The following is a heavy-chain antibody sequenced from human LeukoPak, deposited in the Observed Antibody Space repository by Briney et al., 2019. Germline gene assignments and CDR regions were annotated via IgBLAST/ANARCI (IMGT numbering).Heavy chain of an antibody. CDR1: GYSITRYW. CDR2: VYPDDSDT. V-gene: IGHV5-51*01. D-gene: IGHD2-2*01. CDR3: ARLGQLLAQGEVYFDY. Sequence: GESLKISCKTSGYSITRYWIAWVRQTPGKGLEWMGIVYPDDSDTRYSPSFQGQVTISAKKSISTAYLQWSSLKASDTAMYYCARLGQLLAQGEVYFDYWGQGTLVTVSS. J-gene: IGHJ4*02.